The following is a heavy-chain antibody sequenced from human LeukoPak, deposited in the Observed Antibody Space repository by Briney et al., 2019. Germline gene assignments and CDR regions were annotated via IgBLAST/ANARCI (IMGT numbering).Heavy chain of an antibody. CDR1: GFAFSGSA. D-gene: IGHD3-22*01. V-gene: IGHV3-73*01. J-gene: IGHJ4*02. Sequence: PGGSLKLSCAASGFAFSGSAMHWVRQASGKGPEWVGRVRTKTNNYATAYAASVKGRFTISRDDSKNTAYLQMNSLKTEDTAVYYCAGPYDNSGHAFDYWGRGTLVTVSS. CDR2: VRTKTNNYAT. CDR3: AGPYDNSGHAFDY.